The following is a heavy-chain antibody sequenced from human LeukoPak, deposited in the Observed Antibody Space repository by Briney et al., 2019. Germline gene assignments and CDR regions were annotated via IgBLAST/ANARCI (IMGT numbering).Heavy chain of an antibody. J-gene: IGHJ6*02. D-gene: IGHD6-6*01. Sequence: PGGSLRLSCAASGVTVSSNYMSWVRQAPGKGLEWVSVIYSGGSTYYADSVKGRFTISGDNSKNTLYLQMNSLRAEDTAVYYCARVAARPRYYYYYGMDVWGQGTTVTVSS. CDR3: ARVAARPRYYYYYGMDV. V-gene: IGHV3-53*01. CDR1: GVTVSSNY. CDR2: IYSGGST.